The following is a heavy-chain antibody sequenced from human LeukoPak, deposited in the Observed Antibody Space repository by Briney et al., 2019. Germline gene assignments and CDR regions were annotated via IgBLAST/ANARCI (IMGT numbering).Heavy chain of an antibody. D-gene: IGHD3-3*01. V-gene: IGHV3-23*01. Sequence: GGSPRLSCAASGFTFSSCAMSWVPHSPGKGLEWVSAISGSGGSTYYADSVKGRFTISRDNSKNTLYLQMNSLRAEDTAVYYCAKDGSSIFGVVIIQYFDYWGQETLVTVSS. J-gene: IGHJ4*02. CDR2: ISGSGGST. CDR3: AKDGSSIFGVVIIQYFDY. CDR1: GFTFSSCA.